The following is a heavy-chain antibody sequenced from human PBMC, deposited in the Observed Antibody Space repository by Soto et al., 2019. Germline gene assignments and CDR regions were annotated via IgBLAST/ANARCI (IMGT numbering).Heavy chain of an antibody. V-gene: IGHV1-69*06. CDR3: ARARRGVAVAGRQVGFEDY. CDR1: GGTFSSYA. D-gene: IGHD6-19*01. CDR2: IIPIFGTA. Sequence: PPASVKVSCKASGGTFSSYAISWVRQAPGQGLEWMGGIIPIFGTANYAQKFQGRVTITADKSTSTAYMELSSLRSEDTAVYYCARARRGVAVAGRQVGFEDYWGQGTLVTVSS. J-gene: IGHJ4*02.